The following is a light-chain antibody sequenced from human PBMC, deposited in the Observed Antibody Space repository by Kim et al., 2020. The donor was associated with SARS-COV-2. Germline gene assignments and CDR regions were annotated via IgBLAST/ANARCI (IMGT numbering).Light chain of an antibody. V-gene: IGKV1-39*01. CDR3: QQTYDPPYT. CDR1: QSISRN. Sequence: SASVGDRVTITCRASQSISRNLNWYQQKPGKAPKLLIYAVSKLQSGVPSRFTGSGSGTDFALTISSLHPEDFASYYCQQTYDPPYTFGQGTKPEI. CDR2: AVS. J-gene: IGKJ2*01.